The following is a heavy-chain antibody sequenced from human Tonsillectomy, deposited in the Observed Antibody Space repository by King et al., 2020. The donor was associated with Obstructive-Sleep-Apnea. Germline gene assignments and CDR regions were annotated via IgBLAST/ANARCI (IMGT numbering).Heavy chain of an antibody. CDR1: GYTFTTYG. Sequence: QLVQSGAEVKKPGASVKVSCKAFGYTFTTYGINWVRQAPGQGIEWMGWISAYNGNTNYAQKFQDRVTVTTDTSTSTAYMELRSLRSDDTAVYYCARDGVRLQYFDWLFEGNWFDPWGQGTLVTVSS. V-gene: IGHV1-18*04. CDR3: ARDGVRLQYFDWLFEGNWFDP. CDR2: ISAYNGNT. D-gene: IGHD3-9*01. J-gene: IGHJ5*02.